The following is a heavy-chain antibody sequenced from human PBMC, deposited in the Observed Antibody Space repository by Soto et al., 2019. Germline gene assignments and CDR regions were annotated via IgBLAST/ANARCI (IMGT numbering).Heavy chain of an antibody. Sequence: QVQLVQSGAEVKEPGASVKVSCRASGYTFTNYYMHWVRQAPGQGLEWMGVINPSDRSTYYAQKFHGRVXXTXDXYTSTVYMELSSLRSEDTAVYFCARARAAAGAAEGYWGQGTLVTVSS. CDR3: ARARAAAGAAEGY. J-gene: IGHJ4*02. D-gene: IGHD6-13*01. CDR1: GYTFTNYY. V-gene: IGHV1-46*01. CDR2: INPSDRST.